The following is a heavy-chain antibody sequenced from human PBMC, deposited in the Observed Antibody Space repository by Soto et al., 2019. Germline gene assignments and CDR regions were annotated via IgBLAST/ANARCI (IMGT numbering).Heavy chain of an antibody. J-gene: IGHJ1*01. CDR1: GGTFLRYT. CDR2: IIPFSGIT. Sequence: QVQLVQSGAEVKKPGSSVKVSCKASGGTFLRYTFSWVRQAPGQGLEWMGRIIPFSGITNYARKFQGRVTITAHKTKSAASMELGNLRYEETAMYYCATALGDCRGGSCDGGDDFWGQGTLVTVSS. D-gene: IGHD2-15*01. CDR3: ATALGDCRGGSCDGGDDF. V-gene: IGHV1-69*02.